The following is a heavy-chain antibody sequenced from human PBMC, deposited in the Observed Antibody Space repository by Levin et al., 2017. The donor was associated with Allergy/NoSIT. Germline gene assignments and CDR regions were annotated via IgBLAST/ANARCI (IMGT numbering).Heavy chain of an antibody. Sequence: GGSLRLSFASSFLPFLPSFLLFSLPSPLKGLEWVGRIKSKTDGGTTEYAAPVKGRFTISRDDSKNTLYLQMNSLKTEDTAVYFCTTYSSSWYYFDYWGQGTLVTVSS. CDR1: FLPFLPSF. CDR3: TTYSSSWYYFDY. CDR2: IKSKTDGGTT. D-gene: IGHD6-13*01. V-gene: IGHV3-15*01. J-gene: IGHJ4*02.